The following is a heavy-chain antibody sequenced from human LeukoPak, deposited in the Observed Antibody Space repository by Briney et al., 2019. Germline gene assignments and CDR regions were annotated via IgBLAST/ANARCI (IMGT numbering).Heavy chain of an antibody. Sequence: PGGSLRLPCAASGFTFSSYAMSWVRQAPGKGLEWVSALTASGETTYYADSVKGRFTISRDNSKNTLFLQMNSLRAEDTAVYYCAANGESTNWHWNYWGQGTLVSVSS. CDR2: LTASGETT. CDR1: GFTFSSYA. V-gene: IGHV3-23*01. CDR3: AANGESTNWHWNY. J-gene: IGHJ4*01. D-gene: IGHD1-7*01.